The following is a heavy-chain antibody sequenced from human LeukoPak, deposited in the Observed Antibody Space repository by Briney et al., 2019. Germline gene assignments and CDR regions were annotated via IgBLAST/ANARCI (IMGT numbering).Heavy chain of an antibody. D-gene: IGHD3-3*01. J-gene: IGHJ5*02. CDR3: ARVGELTIFGVVILRDWFDP. CDR2: INHSGST. CDR1: GGSFSGYY. Sequence: PSETLSLTCAVYGGSFSGYYWSWIRQPPGKGLEWIGEINHSGSTNYNPSLKGRVTISVDTSKNQFSLKLSSVTAADTAVYYCARVGELTIFGVVILRDWFDPWGQGTLVTVSS. V-gene: IGHV4-34*01.